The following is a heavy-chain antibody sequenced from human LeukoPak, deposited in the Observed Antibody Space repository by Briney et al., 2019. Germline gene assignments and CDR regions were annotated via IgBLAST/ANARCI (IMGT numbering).Heavy chain of an antibody. J-gene: IGHJ4*02. Sequence: GGSLRLSCAASGFTFDDYAMHWVRQAPGKGLEWVSGISWNSGSIGYADSVKGRFTISRDNAKNSLYLQMNSLRAEDTAVYYCARSGSSWYQFDYWGQGTLVTVSS. D-gene: IGHD6-13*01. CDR1: GFTFDDYA. V-gene: IGHV3-9*01. CDR2: ISWNSGSI. CDR3: ARSGSSWYQFDY.